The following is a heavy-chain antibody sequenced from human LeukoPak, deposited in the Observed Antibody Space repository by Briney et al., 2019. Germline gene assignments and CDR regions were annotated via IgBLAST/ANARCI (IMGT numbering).Heavy chain of an antibody. CDR2: MNPNSGNT. J-gene: IGHJ4*02. CDR1: GYTFTSYD. Sequence: GASVKVSFKASGYTFTSYDINWVRRATGQGLEGMGWMNPNSGNTGYAQKFQGRVTMTRNTSISTAYMELSSLRSEDTAVYYCARGDNIYGDYEGYFDYWGQGTLVTVSS. CDR3: ARGDNIYGDYEGYFDY. V-gene: IGHV1-8*01. D-gene: IGHD4-17*01.